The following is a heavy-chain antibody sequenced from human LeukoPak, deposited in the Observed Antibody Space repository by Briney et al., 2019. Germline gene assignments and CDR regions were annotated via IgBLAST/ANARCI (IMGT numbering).Heavy chain of an antibody. Sequence: GGSLRLSCAASGFTFSSYAMSWVRQAPGKGLEWVSAISGSGGSTYYADSVKGRFTISRDNSKNTLYLQMNSLRAEDTAVYYCAKIPVSYSSGWSNFDYWGRGTLVTVSS. D-gene: IGHD6-19*01. J-gene: IGHJ4*02. CDR2: ISGSGGST. CDR1: GFTFSSYA. CDR3: AKIPVSYSSGWSNFDY. V-gene: IGHV3-23*01.